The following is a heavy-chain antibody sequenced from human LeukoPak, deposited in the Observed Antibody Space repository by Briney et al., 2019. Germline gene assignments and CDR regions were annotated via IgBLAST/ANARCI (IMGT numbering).Heavy chain of an antibody. D-gene: IGHD3-10*01. Sequence: PGGSLRLSCAASGFTFSSYAMHWVRQAPGKGLEWVAVVSYDGSVKYYADSVKGRFTISRDNSKNTLYLQINSLRAEDTAEYCCAKRGGSGSPHYFGYWGQGTLVTVSP. CDR1: GFTFSSYA. J-gene: IGHJ4*02. CDR3: AKRGGSGSPHYFGY. CDR2: VSYDGSVK. V-gene: IGHV3-30*18.